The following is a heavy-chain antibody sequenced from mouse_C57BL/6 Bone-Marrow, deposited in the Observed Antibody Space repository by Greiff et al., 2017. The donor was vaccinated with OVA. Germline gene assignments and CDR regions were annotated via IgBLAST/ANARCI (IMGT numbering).Heavy chain of an antibody. D-gene: IGHD1-1*01. V-gene: IGHV5-4*03. Sequence: DVMLVESGGGLVKPGGSLKLSCAASGFTFSSYAMSWVRQTPEKRLEWVATISDGGSYTYYPDHVKGRFTISRENAKNNLYLQMSHLKSEDTAMYYCANYYGSRGGFAYWGQGTLVTVSA. CDR3: ANYYGSRGGFAY. J-gene: IGHJ3*01. CDR2: ISDGGSYT. CDR1: GFTFSSYA.